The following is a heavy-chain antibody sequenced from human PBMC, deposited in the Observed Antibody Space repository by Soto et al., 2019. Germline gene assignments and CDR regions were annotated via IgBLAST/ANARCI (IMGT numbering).Heavy chain of an antibody. D-gene: IGHD4-17*01. CDR2: ISGSGGST. CDR3: AKDGLDGDYEFVNAFDI. J-gene: IGHJ3*02. V-gene: IGHV3-23*01. CDR1: GFTFSSYA. Sequence: GGSLSLSCAASGFTFSSYAMSWVRQAPGKGLEWVSAISGSGGSTYYADSVKGRFTISRDNSKNTLYLQMNSLRAEDTAVYYCAKDGLDGDYEFVNAFDIWGQGTMVTVSS.